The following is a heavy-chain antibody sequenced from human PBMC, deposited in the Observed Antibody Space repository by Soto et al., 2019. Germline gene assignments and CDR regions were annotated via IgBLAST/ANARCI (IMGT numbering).Heavy chain of an antibody. CDR3: TKVDA. Sequence: GSLRLSCLGAGFTFIGYDMHWVRQAPGKGLEWVGFISFDGSKKHYANSVEGRFTITRDNSKSTMYLEMNSLRPEDTAVYYCTKVDAWGPGTAVTVSS. J-gene: IGHJ6*01. CDR1: GFTFIGYD. CDR2: ISFDGSKK. V-gene: IGHV3-30-3*01.